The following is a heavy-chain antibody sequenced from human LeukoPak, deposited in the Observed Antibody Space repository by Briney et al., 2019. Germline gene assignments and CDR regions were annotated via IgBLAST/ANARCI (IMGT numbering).Heavy chain of an antibody. J-gene: IGHJ4*02. CDR2: IYYSGST. D-gene: IGHD3-22*01. CDR1: GGSISSYY. CDR3: ARGVGDSSGYYYDDY. Sequence: PSETLSLTCTVSGGSISSYYWSWIRQPPGKGLEWIAYIYYSGSTNYNPSLKSRVTISVDTSKNQFSLKLSSVTAADTAVYYCARGVGDSSGYYYDDYWGQGTLVTVSS. V-gene: IGHV4-59*12.